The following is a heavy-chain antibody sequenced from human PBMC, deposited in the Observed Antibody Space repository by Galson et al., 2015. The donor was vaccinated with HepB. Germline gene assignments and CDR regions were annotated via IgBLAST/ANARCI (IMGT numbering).Heavy chain of an antibody. V-gene: IGHV1-69*10. D-gene: IGHD1-26*01. CDR2: IIPILGIA. J-gene: IGHJ6*03. Sequence: SVKVSCKASGGTFSSYAISWVRQAPGQGLEWMGGIIPILGIANNAQKFQGRVRIIADKSTSTAYMELSNLRSEDTAVYYCATGVGFRGYFYYMDVWGKGTTVTVSS. CDR3: ATGVGFRGYFYYMDV. CDR1: GGTFSSYA.